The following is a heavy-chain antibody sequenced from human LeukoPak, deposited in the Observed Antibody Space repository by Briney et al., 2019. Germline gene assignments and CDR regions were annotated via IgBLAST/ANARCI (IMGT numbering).Heavy chain of an antibody. V-gene: IGHV4-59*12. Sequence: SETLSLTCTVSGGSFSSYYWTWVRQPPGKGLEWIGYIDHSGSTNYNPSLKSRVSISSDTSKNQFSLELSSVTAADTAVYYCAREKYYDSDGYYYAFDTWGQGTMVTVYS. CDR2: IDHSGST. CDR3: AREKYYDSDGYYYAFDT. J-gene: IGHJ3*02. D-gene: IGHD3-22*01. CDR1: GGSFSSYY.